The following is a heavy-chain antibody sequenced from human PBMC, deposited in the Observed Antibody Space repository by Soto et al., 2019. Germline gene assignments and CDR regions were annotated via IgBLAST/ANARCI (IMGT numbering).Heavy chain of an antibody. Sequence: GGSLRLSCAASGFIFSTYAMNRVRQAPGKGLEWVSAISSSGDSAYYAESVRGRFTISRDNSINTLYLQMRSLRPEDTAVYYCAHPRGYGVFDAVDIWGQGTMITVSS. V-gene: IGHV3-23*01. CDR2: ISSSGDSA. CDR1: GFIFSTYA. D-gene: IGHD4-17*01. J-gene: IGHJ3*02. CDR3: AHPRGYGVFDAVDI.